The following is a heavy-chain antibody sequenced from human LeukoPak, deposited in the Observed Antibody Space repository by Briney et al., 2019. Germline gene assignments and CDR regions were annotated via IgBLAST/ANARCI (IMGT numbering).Heavy chain of an antibody. CDR1: GFTFRSYG. Sequence: PGGSLRLSCAASGFTFRSYGMHWVRQAPGKGLEWVAVVSHDGSNTYYADSVKGRFTISRDNSKNTLYLQMNSLRAEDTAVYYCAKDTPLSSRGQGTVVTVSS. CDR3: AKDTPLSS. CDR2: VSHDGSNT. V-gene: IGHV3-30*18. J-gene: IGHJ3*01.